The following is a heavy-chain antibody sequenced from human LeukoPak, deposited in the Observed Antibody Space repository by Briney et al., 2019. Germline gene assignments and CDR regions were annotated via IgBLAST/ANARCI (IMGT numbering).Heavy chain of an antibody. CDR3: ARCHETEGGILTL. D-gene: IGHD3-9*01. J-gene: IGHJ4*02. V-gene: IGHV4-59*08. CDR2: IYYSGST. Sequence: SETLSLTCTVSGDSIGNYYWNWIRQPPGKGLEWIGYIYYSGSTSYSPSLKSRVTISVDTSKNQFSLKLSSVTAADTAVYYCARCHETEGGILTLWGQGTLVTVSS. CDR1: GDSIGNYY.